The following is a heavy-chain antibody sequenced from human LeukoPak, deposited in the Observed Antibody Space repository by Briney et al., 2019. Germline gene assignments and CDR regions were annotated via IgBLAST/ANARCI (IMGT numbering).Heavy chain of an antibody. CDR2: IYTSGRT. CDR3: ARALGYCSGGSCYRYYYYMDV. CDR1: GGSISSGSYY. V-gene: IGHV4-61*02. D-gene: IGHD2-15*01. Sequence: SETLSLTCTVSGGSISSGSYYWSWIRQPAGKGLEWIRRIYTSGRTNYNPSLKSRVTISVDTSKNQFSLKLSSVTAADTAVYYCARALGYCSGGSCYRYYYYMDVWGKGTTVTVSS. J-gene: IGHJ6*03.